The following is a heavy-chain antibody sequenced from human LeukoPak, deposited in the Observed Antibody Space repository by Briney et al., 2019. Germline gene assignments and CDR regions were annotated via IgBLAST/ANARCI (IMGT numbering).Heavy chain of an antibody. J-gene: IGHJ3*02. Sequence: GGSLRLSCAASGFTFSSYAMSWARQAPGKGLEWVSAISGSGGSTYYADSVKGRFTISRDNSKNTLYLQMNSPRAEDTAVYYCARQNSSGSAFDIWGQGTMVTVSS. V-gene: IGHV3-23*01. CDR3: ARQNSSGSAFDI. CDR2: ISGSGGST. D-gene: IGHD6-19*01. CDR1: GFTFSSYA.